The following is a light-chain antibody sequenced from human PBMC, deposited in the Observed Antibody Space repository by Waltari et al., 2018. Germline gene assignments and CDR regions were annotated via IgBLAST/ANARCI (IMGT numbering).Light chain of an antibody. V-gene: IGKV3-20*01. CDR2: DAS. CDR3: QQDGSSPLT. J-gene: IGKJ4*01. CDR1: QSASSSY. Sequence: ENVLTQSPGTLSLSPGERATLSCRASQSASSSYLAWYQQKPGQAPRLLIHDASSRAPGIPERFSGSGSGTDFTHTISRLEPEDFAVYYCQQDGSSPLTFGGGTKVEI.